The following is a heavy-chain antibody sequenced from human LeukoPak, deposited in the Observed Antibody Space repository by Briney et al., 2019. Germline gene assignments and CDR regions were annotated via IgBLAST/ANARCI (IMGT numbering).Heavy chain of an antibody. Sequence: GGSLRLSCAASGFTFSTYAMYWVRQAPVRGLEWVSVIGGSGGSAYYADSVKGRFTISRDTSKNTLYLQMNSLRAEDTAVYYCAKEGYCSSTSCYGSYYYYGMDVWGQGTTVTVSS. D-gene: IGHD2-2*01. CDR1: GFTFSTYA. V-gene: IGHV3-23*01. CDR3: AKEGYCSSTSCYGSYYYYGMDV. CDR2: IGGSGGSA. J-gene: IGHJ6*02.